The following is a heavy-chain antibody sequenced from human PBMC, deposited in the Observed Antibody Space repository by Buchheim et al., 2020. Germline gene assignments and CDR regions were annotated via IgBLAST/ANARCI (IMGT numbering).Heavy chain of an antibody. CDR1: GFTFSSYG. V-gene: IGHV3-30*03. Sequence: QVQLVESGGGVVQPGRSLRLSCAASGFTFSSYGMHWVRQAPGKGLEWVAVISYDGSNKYYADSVKGRFTIFRDNSKNTLYLQMNSLRAEDTAVYYCARSPGDYYGDKPKAFDIWGQGT. J-gene: IGHJ3*02. CDR2: ISYDGSNK. CDR3: ARSPGDYYGDKPKAFDI. D-gene: IGHD4-17*01.